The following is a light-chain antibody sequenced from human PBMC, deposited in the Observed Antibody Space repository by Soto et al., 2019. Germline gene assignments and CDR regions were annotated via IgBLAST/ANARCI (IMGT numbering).Light chain of an antibody. CDR2: AAS. J-gene: IGKJ4*01. CDR3: QQNFSPLLT. CDR1: QTISTY. Sequence: DIQMTQSPPTLSASIGDTVTITCRSSQTISTYLNWFQQKPGKAPKLLIGAASTLQSGVSSRFSGSGSGTDFTLTIISLHPEDSATYFCQQNFSPLLTFGGGTKLEI. V-gene: IGKV1-39*01.